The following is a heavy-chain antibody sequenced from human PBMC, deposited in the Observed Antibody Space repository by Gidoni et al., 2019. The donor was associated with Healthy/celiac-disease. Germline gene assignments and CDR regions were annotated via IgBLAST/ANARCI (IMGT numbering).Heavy chain of an antibody. D-gene: IGHD3-22*01. CDR3: AKDLRYYD. Sequence: EVQLLESGGGLVQPGGSLRLSCVGSGFTFSNYAMSWVRQAPGRGLEWVSSISGLGASTYYADSVKGRFTISRDNSKNKLFLQMNSLRAEDTAVYYCAKDLRYYDRGQGTRVTVSS. J-gene: IGHJ3*01. CDR2: ISGLGAST. CDR1: GFTFSNYA. V-gene: IGHV3-23*01.